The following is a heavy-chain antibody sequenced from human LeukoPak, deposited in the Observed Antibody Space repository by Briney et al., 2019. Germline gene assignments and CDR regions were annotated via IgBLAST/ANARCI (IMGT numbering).Heavy chain of an antibody. CDR2: ISGGSSYI. D-gene: IGHD3-10*01. CDR3: ARVNSWFGELSGFFDY. Sequence: PGGSLRLSCAASGFTFSSYSMNCVRQAPGKGLEWVSFISGGSSYIYYADSLKGRFTISRDNAKSSLYLQMNSLRVEDTAVYYCARVNSWFGELSGFFDYWGQGTLVTVSS. V-gene: IGHV3-21*01. J-gene: IGHJ4*02. CDR1: GFTFSSYS.